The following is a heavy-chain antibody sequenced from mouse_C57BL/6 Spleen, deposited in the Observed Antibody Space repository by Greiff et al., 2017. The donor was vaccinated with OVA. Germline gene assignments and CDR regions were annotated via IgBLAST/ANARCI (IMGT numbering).Heavy chain of an antibody. V-gene: IGHV2-6-1*01. Sequence: QVQLQQSGPGLVAPSQSLSITCTVSGFSLTSYGVHWVLQPPGKGLEWLVVIWSDGSTTYNSALKSRLSISKDNSKSQVFLKMNSLQIDDTAMYYCARHEGLYYYAMDYWGQGTSVTVSS. J-gene: IGHJ4*01. D-gene: IGHD2-4*01. CDR3: ARHEGLYYYAMDY. CDR1: GFSLTSYG. CDR2: IWSDGST.